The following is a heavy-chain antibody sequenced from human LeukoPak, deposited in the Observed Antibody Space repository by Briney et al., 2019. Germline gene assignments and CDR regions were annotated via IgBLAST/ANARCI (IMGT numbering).Heavy chain of an antibody. CDR3: AKDPGLLWFGEYYFDY. CDR2: IRYDGSNK. J-gene: IGHJ4*02. V-gene: IGHV3-30*02. CDR1: GFTFSSYG. D-gene: IGHD3-10*01. Sequence: GGSLRLSCAASGFTFSSYGMHWVRQAPGKGLEWVAFIRYDGSNKYYADSVKGRFTISRDNSKNTLYLQMNSLRAEDTAAYYCAKDPGLLWFGEYYFDYWGQGTLVTVSS.